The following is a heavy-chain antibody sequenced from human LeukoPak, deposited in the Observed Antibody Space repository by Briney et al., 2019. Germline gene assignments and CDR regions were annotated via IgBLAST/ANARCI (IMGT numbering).Heavy chain of an antibody. Sequence: GGSLRLSCAASGFTFSSYWMHWVRQAPGKGLVWVSRINSDGSSTSSADSVKGRFTISRDNAKNTLYLQMNSLRAEDTAVYYCARDAEDTSPGVYYYYYGMDVWGQGTTVTVSS. CDR1: GFTFSSYW. CDR3: ARDAEDTSPGVYYYYYGMDV. D-gene: IGHD2-15*01. CDR2: INSDGSST. V-gene: IGHV3-74*01. J-gene: IGHJ6*02.